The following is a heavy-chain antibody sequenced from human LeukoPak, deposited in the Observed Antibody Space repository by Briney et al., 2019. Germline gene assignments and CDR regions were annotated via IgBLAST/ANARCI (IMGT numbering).Heavy chain of an antibody. CDR1: GFTFGDYA. V-gene: IGHV3-49*04. Sequence: SGGSLRLSCTASGFTFGDYAMSWVRQAPGKGLEWVGFIRSKAYGGTTEYAASVKGRFTISRDDSKSIAYLQMNSLKTEDTAVYYCTTDYDFWSGTPIIWGQGTMVTVSS. J-gene: IGHJ3*02. D-gene: IGHD3-3*01. CDR2: IRSKAYGGTT. CDR3: TTDYDFWSGTPII.